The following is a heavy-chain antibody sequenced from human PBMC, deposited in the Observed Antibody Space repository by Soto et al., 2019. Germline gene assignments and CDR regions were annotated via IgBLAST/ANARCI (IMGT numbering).Heavy chain of an antibody. D-gene: IGHD3-16*01. CDR2: IYWDDDT. CDR3: AHAFGGTSWPNDAFDV. V-gene: IGHV2-5*02. CDR1: GFTFSADGVG. Sequence: QITLKESGPTLVKPTQTLTLTCIFSGFTFSADGVGVGWIRQPPGKALEWLALIYWDDDTRYRPSLKSRLTITKDSSKNQVVLTMTNMDPLDTATYYCAHAFGGTSWPNDAFDVWGQGTVVTVS. J-gene: IGHJ3*01.